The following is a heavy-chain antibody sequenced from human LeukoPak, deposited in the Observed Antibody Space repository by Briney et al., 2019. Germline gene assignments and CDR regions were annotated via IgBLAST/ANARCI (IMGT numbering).Heavy chain of an antibody. D-gene: IGHD5-12*01. CDR1: GLTFSRYW. Sequence: PGGSLRLSCVASGLTFSRYWMTWVRQAPGKRLEWGANITHDGRENYHVGSVRGRFTISRDNAKNSLYLQMNSLKAEDTAFYYGARDLGLPNPWGQGTLVTVSS. V-gene: IGHV3-7*03. CDR2: ITHDGREN. J-gene: IGHJ5*02. CDR3: ARDLGLPNP.